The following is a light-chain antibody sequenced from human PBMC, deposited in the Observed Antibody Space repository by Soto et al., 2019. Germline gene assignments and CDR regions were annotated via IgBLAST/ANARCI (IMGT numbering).Light chain of an antibody. V-gene: IGKV3-20*01. CDR1: QSVSSN. CDR2: GAS. CDR3: QQYGRSSWT. J-gene: IGKJ1*01. Sequence: EIVLTQSPGTLSLSPGERATLSCRASQSVSSNLAWYQQKPGQAPRLLIYGASNRATGIPDRFSGSGSGTDFTLTISRLEPEDFAVYYCQQYGRSSWTFGQGTKVDI.